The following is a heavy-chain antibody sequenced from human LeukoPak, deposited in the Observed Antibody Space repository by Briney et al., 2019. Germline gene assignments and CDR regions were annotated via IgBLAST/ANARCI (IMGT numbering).Heavy chain of an antibody. CDR1: GGSFSGYY. CDR3: ARVHDYGDYPDY. CDR2: IYYSGST. Sequence: SETLSLTCAVYGGSFSGYYWSWIRQPPGKGLEWIGYIYYSGSTNYNPSLKSRVTISVDTSKNQFSLKLSSVTAADTAVYYCARVHDYGDYPDYWGQGTLVTVSS. V-gene: IGHV4-59*01. D-gene: IGHD4-17*01. J-gene: IGHJ4*02.